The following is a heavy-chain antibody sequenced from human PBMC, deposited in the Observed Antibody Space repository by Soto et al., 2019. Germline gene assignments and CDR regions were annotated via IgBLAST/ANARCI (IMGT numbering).Heavy chain of an antibody. V-gene: IGHV1-69*13. CDR2: IIPIFGTA. CDR1: GGTFSSYA. CDR3: ARGLGSRDLWSGYYLDY. J-gene: IGHJ4*02. D-gene: IGHD3-3*01. Sequence: GASVKVSCKASGGTFSSYAISWVRQAPGQGLEWMGGIIPIFGTANYAQKFQGRVTITADESTSTAYMELSSLRSEDTAVYYCARGLGSRDLWSGYYLDYWGQGTLVTVSS.